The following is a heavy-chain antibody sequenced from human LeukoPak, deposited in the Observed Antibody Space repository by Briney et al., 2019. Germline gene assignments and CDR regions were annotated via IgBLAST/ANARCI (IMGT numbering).Heavy chain of an antibody. Sequence: ETLSLTCAVYGGSFSGYYWSWIRQPPGKGLEWVANINQDGSGEHVDSVKGRFTISRDNAKNSLYLQMNSLTAEDTAVYYCARDPYDSTAYGAFDIWGQGTMVTVSS. CDR3: ARDPYDSTAYGAFDI. CDR1: GGSFSGYY. V-gene: IGHV3-7*01. D-gene: IGHD3-22*01. CDR2: INQDGSGE. J-gene: IGHJ3*02.